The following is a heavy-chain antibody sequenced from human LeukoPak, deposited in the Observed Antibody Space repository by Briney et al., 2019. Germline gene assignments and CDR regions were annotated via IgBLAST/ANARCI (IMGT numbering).Heavy chain of an antibody. V-gene: IGHV1-3*01. Sequence: PRASVKVSCKASGYSFTSYAIHWVRQAPGQRLEWMGWINAANGNTKYSQRFQGRVTITRDTSASTAYMELSSLRSEDTAVYYCARVPYTMMRGAHYYLDYWGQGTLVTVSS. CDR3: ARVPYTMMRGAHYYLDY. J-gene: IGHJ4*02. CDR2: INAANGNT. CDR1: GYSFTSYA. D-gene: IGHD3-10*01.